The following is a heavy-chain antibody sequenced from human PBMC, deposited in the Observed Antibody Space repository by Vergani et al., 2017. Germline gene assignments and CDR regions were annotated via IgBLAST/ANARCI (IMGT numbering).Heavy chain of an antibody. CDR1: GYSISSGYY. CDR2: IYHSGST. V-gene: IGHV4-38-2*01. Sequence: QVQLQESGPGLVKPSETLSLTCAVSGYSISSGYYWGWIRQPPGKGLEWIGSIYHSGSTYYNPSLKSRVTISVDTSKNQFSLKLSSVTAADTAVYYCARLAKVLRYFDWLANYFDYWGQGTLVTVSS. CDR3: ARLAKVLRYFDWLANYFDY. D-gene: IGHD3-9*01. J-gene: IGHJ4*02.